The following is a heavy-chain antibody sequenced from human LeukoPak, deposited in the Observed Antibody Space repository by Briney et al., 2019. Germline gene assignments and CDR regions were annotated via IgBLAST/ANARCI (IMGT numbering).Heavy chain of an antibody. Sequence: SETLSLTCTVSGGSISSYYWSWIRQPPGKGLEWIGYIYYNGSTNYNPSLKSRVAISIDTSKNQFSLKLSSVTAADTAVYYCARQCCPAGAGTFFDYWGQGTLVTVSS. J-gene: IGHJ4*02. V-gene: IGHV4-59*08. CDR2: IYYNGST. CDR3: ARQCCPAGAGTFFDY. CDR1: GGSISSYY. D-gene: IGHD6-19*01.